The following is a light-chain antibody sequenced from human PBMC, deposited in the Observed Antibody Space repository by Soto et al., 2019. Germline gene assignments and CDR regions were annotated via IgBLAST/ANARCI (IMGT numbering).Light chain of an antibody. Sequence: SSVLTQPPSVSVAPGGTASITCGESDSGTRLVQGYQQKPGQAPVLVMSDDDDRPSGIPERFSGSNSVNTATLTISRVEAGHEADYYCQVGESSTDIYVFGTGTKLTVL. V-gene: IGLV3-21*01. CDR3: QVGESSTDIYV. CDR1: DSGTRL. CDR2: DDD. J-gene: IGLJ1*01.